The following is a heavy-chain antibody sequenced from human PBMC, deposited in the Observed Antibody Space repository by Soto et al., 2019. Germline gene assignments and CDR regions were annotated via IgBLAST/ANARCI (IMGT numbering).Heavy chain of an antibody. CDR3: ARMGRGSSGYYTTQFDY. Sequence: SGPTLVNPTQTLTLTCTFSGFSLSTSGMCVSWIRQPPGKALEWLALIDWDDDKYYSTSLKTRLTISKDTSKNQVVLTMTNMNPVDTATYYCARMGRGSSGYYTTQFDYWGQGTLVTVSS. V-gene: IGHV2-70*01. CDR1: GFSLSTSGMC. CDR2: IDWDDDK. J-gene: IGHJ4*02. D-gene: IGHD3-3*01.